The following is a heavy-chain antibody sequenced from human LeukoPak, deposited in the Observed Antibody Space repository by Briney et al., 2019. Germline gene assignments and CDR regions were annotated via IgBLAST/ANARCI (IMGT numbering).Heavy chain of an antibody. J-gene: IGHJ4*02. D-gene: IGHD3-22*01. CDR1: AGSVNSSPYY. CDR2: IHYSGNT. V-gene: IGHV4-39*01. Sequence: PSETLSLTCTVSAGSVNSSPYYWGWVRQPPGKGLEWIGSIHYSGNTYYNLSLKSRVTISVDTSRNQFSLKLSSVSAADRGIYYCAKHEGSYFDKSGYTFEYWGQGTLVTVSS. CDR3: AKHEGSYFDKSGYTFEY.